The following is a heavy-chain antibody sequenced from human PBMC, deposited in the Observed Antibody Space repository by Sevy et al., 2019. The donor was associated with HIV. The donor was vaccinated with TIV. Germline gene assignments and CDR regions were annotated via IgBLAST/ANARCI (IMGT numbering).Heavy chain of an antibody. CDR1: GFTFGGYM. J-gene: IGHJ4*02. D-gene: IGHD3-10*01. CDR3: VKEGRDDFNPYLDF. V-gene: IGHV3-23*01. Sequence: GGSLRLSCAGSGFTFGGYMMNWVRQAPGRGLEWVARVSRNGGTPEYGDSSKGRFTNSRDNSKNTVYLQLKELGAEDTALYYCVKEGRDDFNPYLDFWGQGILVTVSS. CDR2: VSRNGGTP.